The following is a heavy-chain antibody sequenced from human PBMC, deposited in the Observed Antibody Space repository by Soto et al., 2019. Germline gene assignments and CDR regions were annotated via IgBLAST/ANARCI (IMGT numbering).Heavy chain of an antibody. V-gene: IGHV4-4*07. CDR3: ARKYCSGGSCYSADYYGIDV. CDR2: IYTSGST. D-gene: IGHD2-15*01. Sequence: SETLSLTCTVSGGSISSYYWSWIRQPAGKGLEWIGRIYTSGSTNYNPSLKSRVTMSVDTSKNQFSLKLSPVTAADTAVYYCARKYCSGGSCYSADYYGIDVWGQGTTVTVSS. CDR1: GGSISSYY. J-gene: IGHJ6*01.